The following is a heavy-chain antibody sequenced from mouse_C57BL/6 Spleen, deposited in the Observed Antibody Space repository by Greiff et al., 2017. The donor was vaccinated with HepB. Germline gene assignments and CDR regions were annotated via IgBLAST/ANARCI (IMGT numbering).Heavy chain of an antibody. J-gene: IGHJ3*01. CDR3: VSSSSGYAWCAY. Sequence: EVQLVESGGGLVQPKGSLKLSCAASGFSFNTYAMNWVRQAPGKGLEWVARIRSKSNNYATYYADSVKDRFTISRDDSESMLYLQMNNLKTEDTAMYYCVSSSSGYAWCAYWGQGTLVTVSA. D-gene: IGHD3-2*02. CDR1: GFSFNTYA. CDR2: IRSKSNNYAT. V-gene: IGHV10-1*01.